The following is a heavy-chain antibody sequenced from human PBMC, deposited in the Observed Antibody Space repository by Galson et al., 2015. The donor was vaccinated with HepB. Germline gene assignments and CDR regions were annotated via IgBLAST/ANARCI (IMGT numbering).Heavy chain of an antibody. V-gene: IGHV3-30-3*01. CDR1: GFTFSSYA. CDR3: ARDGHEYSGSSNLFDY. J-gene: IGHJ4*02. Sequence: SLRLSCAASGFTFSSYAMHWVRQAPGKGLEWVAVISYDGSNKCYADSVKGRFTISRDNSKNTLYLQMNSLRAEDTAVYYCARDGHEYSGSSNLFDYWGQGTLVTVSS. D-gene: IGHD1-26*01. CDR2: ISYDGSNK.